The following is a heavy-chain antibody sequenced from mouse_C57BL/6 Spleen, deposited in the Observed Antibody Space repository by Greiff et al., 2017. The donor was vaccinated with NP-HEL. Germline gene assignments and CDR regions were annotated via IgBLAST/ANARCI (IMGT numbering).Heavy chain of an antibody. CDR1: GYTFTSYW. D-gene: IGHD1-1*01. V-gene: IGHV1-69*01. J-gene: IGHJ4*01. Sequence: QVQLKQPGAELVMPGASVKLSCKASGYTFTSYWMHWVKQRPGQGLEWIGEIDPSDSYTNYNQKFKGKSTLTVDKSSSTAYMQLSSLTSEDSAVYYCARRDYGSSYGAMDYWGQGTSVTVSS. CDR3: ARRDYGSSYGAMDY. CDR2: IDPSDSYT.